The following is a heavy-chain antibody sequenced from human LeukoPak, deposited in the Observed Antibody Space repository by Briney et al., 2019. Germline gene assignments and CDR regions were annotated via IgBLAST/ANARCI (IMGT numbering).Heavy chain of an antibody. J-gene: IGHJ4*02. V-gene: IGHV1-69*13. D-gene: IGHD1-14*01. CDR2: IIPIFGTA. CDR3: ARADGRTQPFDY. Sequence: SVKVSCKASGGTFSSYAISWVRQAPGQGLEWMGGIIPIFGTANYAQKFQGRVTITADESTSTAYMELSSLRSEDTAVYYCARADGRTQPFDYWGQGTLVTVSS. CDR1: GGTFSSYA.